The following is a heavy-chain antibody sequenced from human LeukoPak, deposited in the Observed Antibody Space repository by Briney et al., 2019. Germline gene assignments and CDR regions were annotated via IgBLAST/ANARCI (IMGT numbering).Heavy chain of an antibody. CDR3: ARVAGDDPVFDY. CDR2: IYYSGST. D-gene: IGHD6-19*01. CDR1: GGSMSSYY. Sequence: SETLSLTCTVSGGSMSSYYWSWIRRPPGKGLEWIGYIYYSGSTNYNPSLKSRVTISVDKSKNQLSLKLSSVTAADTAVYYCARVAGDDPVFDYWGQGTLVTVSS. V-gene: IGHV4-59*01. J-gene: IGHJ4*02.